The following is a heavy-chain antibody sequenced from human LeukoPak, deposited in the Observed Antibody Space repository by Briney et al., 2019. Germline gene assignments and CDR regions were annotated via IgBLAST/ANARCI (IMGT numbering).Heavy chain of an antibody. D-gene: IGHD3-22*01. Sequence: ASVKVSCKASGYTFTSYAMHWVRQAPGQRLEWMGWINAGNGNTKYSQKFQGRVTITRDTSASTAYMELRSLRSDDTAVYYCARAVRYYHDSGNDYWGQGTLVTVSS. V-gene: IGHV1-3*01. CDR3: ARAVRYYHDSGNDY. J-gene: IGHJ4*02. CDR1: GYTFTSYA. CDR2: INAGNGNT.